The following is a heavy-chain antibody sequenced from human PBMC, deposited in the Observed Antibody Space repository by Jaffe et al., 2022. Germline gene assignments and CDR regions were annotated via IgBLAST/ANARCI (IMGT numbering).Heavy chain of an antibody. CDR3: ARAPRDYSNYILDGGGYYFDY. CDR1: GYTFTSYY. Sequence: QVQLVQSGAEVKKPGASVKVSCKASGYTFTSYYMHWVRQAPGQGLEWMGIINPSGGSTSYAQKFQGRVTMTRDTSTSTVYMELSSLRSEDTAVYYCARAPRDYSNYILDGGGYYFDYWGQGTLVTVSS. CDR2: INPSGGST. V-gene: IGHV1-46*03. D-gene: IGHD4-4*01. J-gene: IGHJ4*02.